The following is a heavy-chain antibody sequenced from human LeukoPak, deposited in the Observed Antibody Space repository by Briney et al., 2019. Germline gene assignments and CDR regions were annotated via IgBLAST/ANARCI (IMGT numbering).Heavy chain of an antibody. V-gene: IGHV3-23*01. D-gene: IGHD6-13*01. CDR3: ARQQPGAFDI. J-gene: IGHJ3*02. CDR2: ISGSGVST. CDR1: GFTFSSYS. Sequence: GGSLRLSCAASGFTFSSYSMSWVRQTPGKGLEWVSAISGSGVSTYYADSVKGRFTISRDNSKNTLYLQMNSLRAEDTAVYYCARQQPGAFDIWGQGTMVTVSS.